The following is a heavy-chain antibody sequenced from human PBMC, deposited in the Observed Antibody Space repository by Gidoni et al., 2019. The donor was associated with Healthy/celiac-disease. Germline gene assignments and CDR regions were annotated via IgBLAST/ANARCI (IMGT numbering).Heavy chain of an antibody. Sequence: QVQLVESGGGLVKPEGSLRLACAATGFTFSAYYMSWIRQAPGKGLEWVSYISSSGSTIYYADSVKGRFTISRDNAKNSLYLQMNSLRAEDTAVYYCARDLYYDSSGFPPLDPWGQGTLVTVSS. CDR1: GFTFSAYY. V-gene: IGHV3-11*01. CDR2: ISSSGSTI. CDR3: ARDLYYDSSGFPPLDP. D-gene: IGHD3-22*01. J-gene: IGHJ5*02.